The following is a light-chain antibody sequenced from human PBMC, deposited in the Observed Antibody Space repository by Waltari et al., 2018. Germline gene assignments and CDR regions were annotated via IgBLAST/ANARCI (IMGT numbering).Light chain of an antibody. CDR2: EVT. J-gene: IGLJ2*01. CDR1: SSDVGDYNY. V-gene: IGLV2-8*01. Sequence: QSALTQPPSASGSVGQPVTISCTGTSSDVGDYNYVSWYQQHPGKAPNLLIYEVTKRPSGVPDRFSGSKSGNTASLTVSGLQAEDEADYYCSAYTGSNNLVLFGGGTKVTVL. CDR3: SAYTGSNNLVL.